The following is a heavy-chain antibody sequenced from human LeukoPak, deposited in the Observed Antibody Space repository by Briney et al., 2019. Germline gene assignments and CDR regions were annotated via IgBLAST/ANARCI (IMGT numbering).Heavy chain of an antibody. Sequence: SETLSLTCTVSGGSINSYYWSWIRQPPGKGLEWIGRVYYSGSTNYNPSLKSRVSISADTSKNQFSLKLTSVTAADTAVYYCARRGGSPLGAFDIWGQGTMVTVSS. CDR1: GGSINSYY. V-gene: IGHV4-59*01. CDR3: ARRGGSPLGAFDI. CDR2: VYYSGST. J-gene: IGHJ3*02. D-gene: IGHD1-26*01.